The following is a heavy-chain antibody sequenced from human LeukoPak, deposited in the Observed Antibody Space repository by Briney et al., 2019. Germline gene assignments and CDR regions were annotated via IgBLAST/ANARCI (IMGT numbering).Heavy chain of an antibody. D-gene: IGHD6-13*01. CDR1: GFTFSSYA. CDR2: ISGSGGST. Sequence: GGSLRLSCAASGFTFSSYAVSWVRQAPGKGLEWVSAISGSGGSTYYADSVKGRFTISSDNSKNTLYLQMNSLRAEDTAVYYCAKDGRYSSSWYDYWGQGTLVTVSS. CDR3: AKDGRYSSSWYDY. V-gene: IGHV3-23*01. J-gene: IGHJ4*02.